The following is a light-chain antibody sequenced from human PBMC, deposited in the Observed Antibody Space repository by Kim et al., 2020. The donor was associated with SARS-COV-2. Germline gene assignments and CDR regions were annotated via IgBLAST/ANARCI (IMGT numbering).Light chain of an antibody. V-gene: IGLV3-1*01. CDR2: QDS. Sequence: VSPGRTASITCSGDKLGDKYACWYQQKPGQSPVLVIYQDSKRPSGIPERFSGSNSGNTATLTISGTQAMDEADYYCQAWDSSTVVFGGGTQLTVL. CDR1: KLGDKY. CDR3: QAWDSSTVV. J-gene: IGLJ2*01.